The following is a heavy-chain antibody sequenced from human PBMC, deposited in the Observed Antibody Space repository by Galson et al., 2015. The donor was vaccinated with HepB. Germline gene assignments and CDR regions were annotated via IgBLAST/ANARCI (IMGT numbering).Heavy chain of an antibody. Sequence: SLRLSCAASGFTFTNYGMHWVRQAPGKGLEWVAVISYDGNNKYYADSVTGRFTSPRDDSKNTLFLQMNVLRTEDTAVYYCAKIEDYYDSGDYYFEAFDIWGQGTMVTVSS. CDR2: ISYDGNNK. CDR3: AKIEDYYDSGDYYFEAFDI. CDR1: GFTFTNYG. V-gene: IGHV3-30*18. J-gene: IGHJ3*02. D-gene: IGHD3-22*01.